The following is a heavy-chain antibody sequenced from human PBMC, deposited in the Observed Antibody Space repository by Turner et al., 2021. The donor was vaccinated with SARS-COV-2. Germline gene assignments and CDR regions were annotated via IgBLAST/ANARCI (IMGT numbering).Heavy chain of an antibody. CDR3: ARGHVPAASNFYYYYYYGMDV. Sequence: EVQLVASGGGLLQPGGSLSLSCAVSVFTVSSNYMSWVRQAPGKGLEWVSVIYSGGSTYYADSVKGRFTISRDNSKNTLYLQMNSLRAEDTAVYYCARGHVPAASNFYYYYYYGMDVWGQGTTVTVSS. V-gene: IGHV3-53*01. D-gene: IGHD2-2*01. CDR2: IYSGGST. CDR1: VFTVSSNY. J-gene: IGHJ6*02.